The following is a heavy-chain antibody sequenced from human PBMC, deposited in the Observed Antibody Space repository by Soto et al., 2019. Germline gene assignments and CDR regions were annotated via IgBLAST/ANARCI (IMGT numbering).Heavy chain of an antibody. D-gene: IGHD3-3*01. V-gene: IGHV4-61*01. CDR3: ARIISHDDFWSGSTFDI. Sequence: PSETLSLTCTVSGGSVSSGSYYWSWIRQRPGMGLEWIGYIYYSGSTNYNPSLKSRVTISVDTSKNQFSLKLSSVTAAATAVYYCARIISHDDFWSGSTFDIWGQGTMVTVSS. CDR2: IYYSGST. J-gene: IGHJ3*02. CDR1: GGSVSSGSYY.